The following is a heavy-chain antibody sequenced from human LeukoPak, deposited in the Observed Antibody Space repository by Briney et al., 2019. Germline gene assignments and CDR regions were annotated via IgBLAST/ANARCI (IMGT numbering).Heavy chain of an antibody. CDR3: ARERAYSSSSGDWFDP. D-gene: IGHD6-6*01. CDR1: GGSFRGYY. J-gene: IGHJ5*02. Sequence: SETLSLTCAVYGGSFRGYYWSWIRQPPGKGLEWIGEINHSGSTNYNPSLKSRVIISVDTSKKQFSLKLSSVTAADTAVYYCARERAYSSSSGDWFDPWGQGTLVTVSS. CDR2: INHSGST. V-gene: IGHV4-34*01.